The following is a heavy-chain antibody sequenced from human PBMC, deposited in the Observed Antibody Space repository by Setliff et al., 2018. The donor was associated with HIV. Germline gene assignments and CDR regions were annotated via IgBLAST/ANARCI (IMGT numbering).Heavy chain of an antibody. Sequence: SETLSLTCSVSGGPITNYYWSWIRQPPGKGLEWIGNIYYSGSTNYNPSLKSRVTISVDTSKNQFSLKLSSVTATDTAVYYCARDSDYYDSSGRHIRLFDYWGQGTLVTVSS. V-gene: IGHV4-59*01. D-gene: IGHD3-22*01. CDR1: GGPITNYY. CDR3: ARDSDYYDSSGRHIRLFDY. CDR2: IYYSGST. J-gene: IGHJ4*02.